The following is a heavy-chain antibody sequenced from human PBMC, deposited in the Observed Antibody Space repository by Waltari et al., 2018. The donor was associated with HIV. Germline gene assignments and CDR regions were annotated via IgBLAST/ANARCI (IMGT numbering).Heavy chain of an antibody. V-gene: IGHV3-74*01. CDR3: ARDRGDDSGSYPDY. Sequence: EVQLVESGGGLVQPGGSLRLSCAASGFTFSSYWMHWVRQAPGRGLVRDSCSNRDGGSTSDENSVKRQVAISRDNAKNTLYLQMNSRRAEDTAVYYCARDRGDDSGSYPDYCGQGTLVTVSS. CDR2: SNRDGGST. CDR1: GFTFSSYW. D-gene: IGHD1-26*01. J-gene: IGHJ4*02.